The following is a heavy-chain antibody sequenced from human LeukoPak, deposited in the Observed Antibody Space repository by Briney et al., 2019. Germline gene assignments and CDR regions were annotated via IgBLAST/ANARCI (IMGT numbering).Heavy chain of an antibody. V-gene: IGHV3-30*18. J-gene: IGHJ4*02. CDR1: GFTFSSYG. D-gene: IGHD3-3*01. Sequence: GGSLRLSCAASGFTFSSYGIHWVRQAPGKGLEWVAVISYDGSNKNYADSVKGRFTVSRDNSKNTLYLQMNSLRTEDTAFYYCAKDISASVFGVASDYWGQGTLVTVSS. CDR3: AKDISASVFGVASDY. CDR2: ISYDGSNK.